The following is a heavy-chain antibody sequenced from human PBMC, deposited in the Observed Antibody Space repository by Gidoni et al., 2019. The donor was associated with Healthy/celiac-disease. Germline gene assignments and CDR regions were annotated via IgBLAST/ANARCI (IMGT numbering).Heavy chain of an antibody. Sequence: QVQLQQWGAGLWKPSETMSLTCAVYGGSFSGYYWSWIRQPPGKGLEWIGEINHSGSTNYTPSLKSRVTISVDTSKNQFSLKLCSVTAADTAVYYCARFLGSVWYEGYCYFDLWGRGTLVTVSS. D-gene: IGHD6-19*01. CDR3: ARFLGSVWYEGYCYFDL. V-gene: IGHV4-34*01. CDR1: GGSFSGYY. CDR2: INHSGST. J-gene: IGHJ2*01.